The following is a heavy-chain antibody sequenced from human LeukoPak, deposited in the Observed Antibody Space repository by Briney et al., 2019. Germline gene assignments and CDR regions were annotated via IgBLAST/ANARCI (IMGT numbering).Heavy chain of an antibody. Sequence: PGGSLRLSCAASGFTFSDFYMTWIRQAPGKGLEWVSHITDSGSSKYYADSVKDRFTISRDNAKNSLYLQMNSLRAEDTAVYYCVRGGKVDNGDHYLSFDYWAREPWSPSPQ. CDR3: VRGGKVDNGDHYLSFDY. D-gene: IGHD2-8*01. V-gene: IGHV3-11*04. CDR1: GFTFSDFY. J-gene: IGHJ4*02. CDR2: ITDSGSSK.